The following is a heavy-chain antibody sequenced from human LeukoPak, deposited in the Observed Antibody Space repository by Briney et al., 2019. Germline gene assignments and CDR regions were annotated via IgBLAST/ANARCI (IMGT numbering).Heavy chain of an antibody. J-gene: IGHJ4*02. CDR1: GGSFSSGSYY. Sequence: PSETLSLTCTVSGGSFSSGSYYWSWIRQPAGKGLEWIGRINTSGSTNYNPSLKSRVTMSVDTSKNQFFLKLSSVTAADTAVYYCASSHLYSSSWYLSGRFDYWGQGTLVTVSS. V-gene: IGHV4-61*02. D-gene: IGHD6-13*01. CDR2: INTSGST. CDR3: ASSHLYSSSWYLSGRFDY.